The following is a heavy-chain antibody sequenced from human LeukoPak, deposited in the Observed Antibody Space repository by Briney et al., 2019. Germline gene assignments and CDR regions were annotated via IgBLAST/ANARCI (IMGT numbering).Heavy chain of an antibody. CDR3: VAGGAFDI. CDR2: IKEDGSEK. CDR1: GLTFSIDW. V-gene: IGHV3-7*01. Sequence: QAGGSLRLSCAASGLTFSIDWMSWVRQAPGKGLEWVANIKEDGSEKYYVDVVKGRFTISRDNAKNSLYLLMNSLRVEDAAVYYCVAGGAFDIWGQGTMVTVSS. J-gene: IGHJ3*02. D-gene: IGHD3-16*01.